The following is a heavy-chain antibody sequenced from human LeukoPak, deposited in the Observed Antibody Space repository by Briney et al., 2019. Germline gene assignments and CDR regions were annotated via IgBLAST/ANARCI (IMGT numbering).Heavy chain of an antibody. D-gene: IGHD5-18*01. Sequence: ASVKVSCKASGYTFTGYYIHWVRQAPGQGLEWMGWINPNSDGTNYAQKFQGRVTMTRDTSISTAYMELSRLRSDDTAVYYCARERYSYGPYYYYYMDVWGKGTTVTVSS. J-gene: IGHJ6*03. CDR2: INPNSDGT. CDR1: GYTFTGYY. V-gene: IGHV1-2*02. CDR3: ARERYSYGPYYYYYMDV.